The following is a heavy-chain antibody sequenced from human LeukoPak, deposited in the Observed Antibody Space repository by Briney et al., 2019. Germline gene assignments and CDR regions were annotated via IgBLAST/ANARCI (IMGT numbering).Heavy chain of an antibody. V-gene: IGHV3-30*02. D-gene: IGHD2-2*01. Sequence: SGGSLRLSCAASGFTFSSHGMNWVRQAPGKGLEWVAVIWYGESNKYYADSVKGRFTISRDNSKNTLYLQMNSLRAEDTAVYYCAKGATSCSSTSCPDAFDIWGQGTMVTVSS. CDR3: AKGATSCSSTSCPDAFDI. CDR1: GFTFSSHG. J-gene: IGHJ3*02. CDR2: IWYGESNK.